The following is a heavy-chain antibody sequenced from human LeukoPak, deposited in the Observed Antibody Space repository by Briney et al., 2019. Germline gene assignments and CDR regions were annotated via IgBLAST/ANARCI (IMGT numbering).Heavy chain of an antibody. Sequence: GGSLRLSCAASGFTFSSYAMSWVRQAPGKGLEWVSAISGSGGSTYYADSVKGRFTISRDNSKNMLYLQMNSLRAEDTAVYYCAKCIAAAGTFFDYWGQGTLVTVSS. D-gene: IGHD6-13*01. CDR2: ISGSGGST. CDR3: AKCIAAAGTFFDY. V-gene: IGHV3-23*01. J-gene: IGHJ4*02. CDR1: GFTFSSYA.